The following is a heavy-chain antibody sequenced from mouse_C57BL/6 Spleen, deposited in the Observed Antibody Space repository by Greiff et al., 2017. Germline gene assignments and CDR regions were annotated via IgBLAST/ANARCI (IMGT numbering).Heavy chain of an antibody. D-gene: IGHD4-1*01. V-gene: IGHV2-5*01. CDR3: AKNQLTGTKAWFAY. CDR2: IWRGGST. J-gene: IGHJ3*01. CDR1: GFSLTSYG. Sequence: VKLMESGPGLVQPSQSLSITCTVSGFSLTSYGVHWVRQSPGKGLEWLGVIWRGGSTDYNAAFMSRLSITKDNSKSQVFFKMNSLQADDTAIYYCAKNQLTGTKAWFAYWGQGTLVTVS.